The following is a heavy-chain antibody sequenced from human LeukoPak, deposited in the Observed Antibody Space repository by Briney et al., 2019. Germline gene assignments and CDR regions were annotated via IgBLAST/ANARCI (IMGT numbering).Heavy chain of an antibody. V-gene: IGHV3-21*01. J-gene: IGHJ3*02. CDR3: ARDIHSVAFDI. Sequence: GGSLRLSCAASGITFSSYSMNWVRQAPGKGLEWVSSISSSSSYIYYADSVKGRFTISRDNAKRSVYLQMNSLGVEDTAVYYCARDIHSVAFDIWGQGTMVTVSS. CDR1: GITFSSYS. CDR2: ISSSSSYI.